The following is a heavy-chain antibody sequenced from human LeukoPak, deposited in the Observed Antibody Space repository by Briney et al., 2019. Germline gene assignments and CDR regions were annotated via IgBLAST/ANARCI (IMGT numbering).Heavy chain of an antibody. Sequence: TSETLSLTCTVSGDSISSGTYYWSWIRHFPVKGLEWIGYIYRSGSAYSNPSLKSRVAMSVDTSKNQLSLNLTSVTAADTAVYFCARDLGTAYYYYFDVWGKGTAVTV. J-gene: IGHJ6*03. V-gene: IGHV4-31*03. CDR2: IYRSGSA. CDR3: ARDLGTAYYYYFDV. CDR1: GDSISSGTYY. D-gene: IGHD3-16*01.